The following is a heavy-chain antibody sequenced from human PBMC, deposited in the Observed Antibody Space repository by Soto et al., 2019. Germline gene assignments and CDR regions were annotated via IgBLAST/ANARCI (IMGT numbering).Heavy chain of an antibody. J-gene: IGHJ3*02. Sequence: EVQLVESGGGLVKPGGSLRLSCAGSGFTFSSYSMNWVGQAPGKGLEWVSSISSRSNYIYYADPVKGRFTISRDNAKNSLDLQMKSLRAEDTAVYYCARDTVVVSAGAFDIWGQGTMVTVSS. D-gene: IGHD2-2*01. CDR1: GFTFSSYS. V-gene: IGHV3-21*01. CDR3: ARDTVVVSAGAFDI. CDR2: ISSRSNYI.